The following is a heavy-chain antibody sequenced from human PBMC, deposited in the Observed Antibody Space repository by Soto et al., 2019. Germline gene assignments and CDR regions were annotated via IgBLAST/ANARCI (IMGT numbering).Heavy chain of an antibody. D-gene: IGHD3-10*01. CDR3: ARGEGELLTPHPYYFDY. CDR1: GYTFTSYY. V-gene: IGHV1-46*01. J-gene: IGHJ4*02. CDR2: INPNGGST. Sequence: ASVKVSCKASGYTFTSYYMHWVRQAPGQGLEWMGIINPNGGSTSYAQKFQGRVTMTTDTSTSTAYMELRSLRSEDTAVYYCARGEGELLTPHPYYFDYWGQGTLVTISS.